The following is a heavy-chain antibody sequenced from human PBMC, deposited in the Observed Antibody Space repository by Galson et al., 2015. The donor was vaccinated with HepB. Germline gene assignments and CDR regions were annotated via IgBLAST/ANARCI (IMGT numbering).Heavy chain of an antibody. D-gene: IGHD5-24*01. Sequence: QSGAEVKEPGESLKISCKASGFSFPDYWIGWVRQMPGKGLECMGILYPGDSDTRYSPSFRSQVTISADKSIGTAYLQWSSLKASDTAMYYCARLGRDGYRTGDYWGQGTLVTVSS. CDR1: GFSFPDYW. CDR2: LYPGDSDT. J-gene: IGHJ4*02. V-gene: IGHV5-51*01. CDR3: ARLGRDGYRTGDY.